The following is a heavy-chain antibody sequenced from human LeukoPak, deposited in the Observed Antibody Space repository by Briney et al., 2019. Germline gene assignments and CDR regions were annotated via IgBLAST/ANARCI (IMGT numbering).Heavy chain of an antibody. V-gene: IGHV3-64*01. J-gene: IGHJ4*02. CDR3: AREVVNNWNYLDY. D-gene: IGHD1-20*01. Sequence: QAGGSLRLSCAASGFTFSRYAMRWVRQAPGKGLEYVSAISSNGGDTYYANSVKGRFTISRDNFKNTLYLQMGSLRAEDMAVYYCAREVVNNWNYLDYWGQGTLVTVSS. CDR2: ISSNGGDT. CDR1: GFTFSRYA.